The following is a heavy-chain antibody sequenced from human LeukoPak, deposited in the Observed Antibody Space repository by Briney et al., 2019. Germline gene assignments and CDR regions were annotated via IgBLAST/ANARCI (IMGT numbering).Heavy chain of an antibody. D-gene: IGHD6-13*01. CDR1: GGSFSGYY. Sequence: SETLSLTCAVYGGSFSGYYWSWIRQPPGKGLEWIGEINHSGSTNYNPSLKSRVTISVDTSKNQFSLKLSSVTAADTAVYYCASLIAAAGGDYWGQGTLVTVSS. J-gene: IGHJ4*02. CDR2: INHSGST. V-gene: IGHV4-34*01. CDR3: ASLIAAAGGDY.